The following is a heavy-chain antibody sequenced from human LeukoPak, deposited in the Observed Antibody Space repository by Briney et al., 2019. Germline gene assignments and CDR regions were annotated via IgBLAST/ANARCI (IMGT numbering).Heavy chain of an antibody. D-gene: IGHD1-14*01. CDR3: ARYIRTGGYYIDV. V-gene: IGHV3-9*01. Sequence: PGGSLRLSCAASGFTFDDYAMHWVRQAPGKGLEWVSGISWNSGSIGYADSVKGRFTISRDNTKSSLFLQMNSLGADDTAVYFCARYIRTGGYYIDVWGKGTTVTVS. J-gene: IGHJ6*03. CDR2: ISWNSGSI. CDR1: GFTFDDYA.